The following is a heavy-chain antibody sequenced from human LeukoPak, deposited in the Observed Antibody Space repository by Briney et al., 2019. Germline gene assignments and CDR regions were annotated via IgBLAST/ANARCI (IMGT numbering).Heavy chain of an antibody. D-gene: IGHD2-15*01. CDR3: ASRSGFCSGGSCYPWYYFDY. V-gene: IGHV4-34*01. CDR1: GGSFSGYY. Sequence: PSETLSLTCAVYGGSFSGYYWSWIRQPPGKGLEWVGEINHSGSTNYNPSLKSRVTISVDTSKNQFSLKLSSVTAADTAVYYCASRSGFCSGGSCYPWYYFDYWGQGTLVTVSS. J-gene: IGHJ4*02. CDR2: INHSGST.